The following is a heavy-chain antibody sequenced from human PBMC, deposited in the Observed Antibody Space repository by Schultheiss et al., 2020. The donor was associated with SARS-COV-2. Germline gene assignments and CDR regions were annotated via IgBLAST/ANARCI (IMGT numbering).Heavy chain of an antibody. Sequence: GGSLRLSCAASGFTFSSYAMSWVRQAPGKGLEWVSSISSSSSYIYYADSVKGRFTISRDNAKNSLYLQMNSLRAEDTAVYYCARQARGDVEMATRVFDYWGQGTLVTVSS. V-gene: IGHV3-21*01. CDR3: ARQARGDVEMATRVFDY. CDR1: GFTFSSYA. D-gene: IGHD5-24*01. CDR2: ISSSSSYI. J-gene: IGHJ4*02.